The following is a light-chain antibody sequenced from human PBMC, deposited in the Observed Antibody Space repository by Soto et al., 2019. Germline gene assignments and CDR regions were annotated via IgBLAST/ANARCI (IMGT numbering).Light chain of an antibody. J-gene: IGKJ1*01. CDR2: AAS. V-gene: IGKV1-39*01. Sequence: DIQMTQSPSSLSASVADRVTITCRASQSISSYLNWYQQKPGKAPKLLIYAASSLQSGVPSRFSGSGSGTHFTLTIISLKPEDFATYYCQHSYSTRWTFGQGTKVEIK. CDR3: QHSYSTRWT. CDR1: QSISSY.